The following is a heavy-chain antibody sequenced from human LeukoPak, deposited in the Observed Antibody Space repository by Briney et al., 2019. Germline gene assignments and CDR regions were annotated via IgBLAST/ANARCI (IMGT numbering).Heavy chain of an antibody. CDR3: ARDLSSGYDY. J-gene: IGHJ4*02. V-gene: IGHV3-48*04. CDR2: ISGSGSTI. D-gene: IGHD3-22*01. CDR1: GFTFSSYA. Sequence: GGSLRLSCAASGFTFSSYAMSWVRQAPGKGLEWVSAISGSGSTIYYADSVKGRFTISRDNAKNSLYLQMNSLRAEDTAVYYCARDLSSGYDYWGQGTLVTVSS.